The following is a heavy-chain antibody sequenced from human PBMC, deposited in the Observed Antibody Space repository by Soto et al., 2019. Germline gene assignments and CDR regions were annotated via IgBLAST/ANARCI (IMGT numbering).Heavy chain of an antibody. J-gene: IGHJ4*02. V-gene: IGHV3-53*01. CDR3: ARGGRGYYDSSGYPPLGY. D-gene: IGHD3-22*01. Sequence: VGSLRLSCAASGFTVSSNYMSWVRQAPGKGLEWVSVIYSGGSTYYADSVKGRFTISRDNSKNTLYLQMNSLRAEDTAVYYCARGGRGYYDSSGYPPLGYWGQGTLVTVSS. CDR1: GFTVSSNY. CDR2: IYSGGST.